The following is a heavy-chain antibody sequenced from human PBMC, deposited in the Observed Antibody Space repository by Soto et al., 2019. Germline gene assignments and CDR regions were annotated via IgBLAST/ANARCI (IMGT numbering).Heavy chain of an antibody. J-gene: IGHJ6*02. CDR1: GFSLSTSGMC. V-gene: IGHV2-70*01. CDR2: IDWDDDK. Sequence: SGPTLVNPTQTLTLTCTFSGFSLSTSGMCVSWIRQPPGKALEWLALIDWDDDKYYSTSLKTRLTISKDTSKNQVVLTMTNMDPVDTATYYCARIPAREDCGGPMSYYYYGMDVWGQGTTVTVSS. CDR3: ARIPAREDCGGPMSYYYYGMDV. D-gene: IGHD4-17*01.